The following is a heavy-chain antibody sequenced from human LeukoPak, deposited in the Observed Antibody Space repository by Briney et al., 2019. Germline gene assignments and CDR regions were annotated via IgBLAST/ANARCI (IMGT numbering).Heavy chain of an antibody. J-gene: IGHJ4*02. V-gene: IGHV3-30*04. D-gene: IGHD6-6*01. CDR2: ISYDGSNK. CDR1: GFTFSSYA. Sequence: GRSLRLSCAASGFTFSSYAMHWVRQAPGKGLEWVAVISYDGSNKYYADSVKGRFTISRDNSKNTLYLQMNSLRAEDTAVYYCARDGIAARQDGNYFDYWGQGTLVTVSS. CDR3: ARDGIAARQDGNYFDY.